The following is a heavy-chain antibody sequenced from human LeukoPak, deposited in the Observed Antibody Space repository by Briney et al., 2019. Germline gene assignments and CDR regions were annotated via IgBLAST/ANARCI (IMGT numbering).Heavy chain of an antibody. V-gene: IGHV1-2*06. Sequence: GASVKVSCKASGYTFSDHYINWVRQAPGQGLEWMGRINSRSGETIYAQKFQGRVTLTRDTSISTAYMELTRLDSDDTAVYYCARGVAMGGGYSGYDRADLWGQGTLVTVSS. D-gene: IGHD5-12*01. CDR3: ARGVAMGGGYSGYDRADL. CDR2: INSRSGET. CDR1: GYTFSDHY. J-gene: IGHJ4*02.